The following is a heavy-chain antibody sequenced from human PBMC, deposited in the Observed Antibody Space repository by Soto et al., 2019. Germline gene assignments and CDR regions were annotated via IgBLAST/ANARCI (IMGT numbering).Heavy chain of an antibody. CDR2: IDWDDDK. J-gene: IGHJ5*02. CDR3: ARGMVTGDYNWFDP. V-gene: IGHV2-70*01. Sequence: SGPTLVNPTQTLTLTCTFSGFSLSTSGICVSWIRQPPGKALEWLALIDWDDDKYYSTSLKTRLTISKDTSKNQVVLTMTNMDPVDTATYYCARGMVTGDYNWFDPWGQGTLVTVSS. D-gene: IGHD5-18*01. CDR1: GFSLSTSGIC.